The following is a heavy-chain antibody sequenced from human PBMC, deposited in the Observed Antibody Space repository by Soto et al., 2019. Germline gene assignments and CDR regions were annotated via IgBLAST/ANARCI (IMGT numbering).Heavy chain of an antibody. Sequence: PSETLSLTCTVSGGSISSGDYYWSWIRQPPGKGLEWIGYIYYSGSTYYNPSLKSRVTISVDTSKNQFSLKLSSVTAADTAVYYCARLSYYYYYGMDVWGQGTTVTVSS. CDR2: IYYSGST. CDR3: ARLSYYYYYGMDV. V-gene: IGHV4-30-4*01. J-gene: IGHJ6*02. CDR1: GGSISSGDYY.